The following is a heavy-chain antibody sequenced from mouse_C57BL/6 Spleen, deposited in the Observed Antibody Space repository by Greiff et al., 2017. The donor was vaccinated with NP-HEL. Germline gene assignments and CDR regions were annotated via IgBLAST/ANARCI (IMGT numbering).Heavy chain of an antibody. CDR1: GYTFTSYW. CDR3: ARNYGSSYARSFDY. D-gene: IGHD1-1*01. Sequence: VQLQQPGAELVKPGASVKLSCKASGYTFTSYWMHWVKQRPGQGLEWIGMIHPNSGSTNYNEKFKSKATLTVDKSSSTAYMQLSSLTSEDSAVYYCARNYGSSYARSFDYWGQGTTLTVSS. V-gene: IGHV1-64*01. CDR2: IHPNSGST. J-gene: IGHJ2*01.